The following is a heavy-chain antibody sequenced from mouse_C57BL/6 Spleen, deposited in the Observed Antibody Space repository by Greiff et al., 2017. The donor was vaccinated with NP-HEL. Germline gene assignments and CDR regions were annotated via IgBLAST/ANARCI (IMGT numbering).Heavy chain of an antibody. Sequence: QVQLQQSGPELVKPGASVKISCKASGYAFSSSWMNWVKQRPGKGLEWIGRIYPGDGDTNYNGKFKGKATLTADKSSSTAYMQLSSLTSEDSAVYFCGVPHYYGSRGGFDYWGQGTTLTVSS. CDR2: IYPGDGDT. J-gene: IGHJ2*01. CDR3: GVPHYYGSRGGFDY. D-gene: IGHD1-1*01. V-gene: IGHV1-82*01. CDR1: GYAFSSSW.